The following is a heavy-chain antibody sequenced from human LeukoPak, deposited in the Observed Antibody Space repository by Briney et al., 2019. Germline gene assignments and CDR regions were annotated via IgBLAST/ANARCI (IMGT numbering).Heavy chain of an antibody. CDR2: ITTGGPNT. CDR3: ASSTYYDFWSGYYIDY. J-gene: IGHJ4*02. CDR1: GFTFSSYT. D-gene: IGHD3-3*01. V-gene: IGHV3-23*01. Sequence: PGGSLRLSCTASGFTFSSYTMSWVRQAPGKGLKWVSTITTGGPNTYYADSVKGRFTISRDNSKNTLYLQMNSLRAEDTAVYYCASSTYYDFWSGYYIDYWGQGTLVTVSS.